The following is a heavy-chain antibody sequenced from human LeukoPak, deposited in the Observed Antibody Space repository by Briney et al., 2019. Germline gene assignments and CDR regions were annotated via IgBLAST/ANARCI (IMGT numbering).Heavy chain of an antibody. D-gene: IGHD1-26*01. J-gene: IGHJ4*02. CDR3: AADSVVGATSDY. CDR1: GFTFSNYG. Sequence: PGGSLRLSCAASGFTFSNYGMHWVRQAPGKGLEWVTIVWYDGGNKYYADSVKGRFAISRDNSKNTVSLQMNSLRAEDTAVYYCAADSVVGATSDYWGQGTLVTVSS. CDR2: VWYDGGNK. V-gene: IGHV3-33*01.